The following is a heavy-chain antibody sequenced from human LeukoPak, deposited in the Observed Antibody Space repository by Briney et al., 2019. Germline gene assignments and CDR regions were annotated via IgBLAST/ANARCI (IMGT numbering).Heavy chain of an antibody. CDR3: AKDHSYGSGWFSVGY. V-gene: IGHV3-23*01. J-gene: IGHJ4*02. CDR1: GFSFSSFA. D-gene: IGHD6-19*01. CDR2: ITNSGSGI. Sequence: GGSLRLSCAGSGFSFSSFAMSWVRQAPGKGLEWVSAITNSGSGIYYADSVKGRCTISRDNSKNTLYLQMNSLRVEDTAVYYCAKDHSYGSGWFSVGYWGQGALVTVSS.